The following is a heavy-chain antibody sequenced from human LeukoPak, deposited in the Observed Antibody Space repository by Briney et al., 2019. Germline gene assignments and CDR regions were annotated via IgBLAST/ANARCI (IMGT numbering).Heavy chain of an antibody. Sequence: PSETLSLTCTVSGGSISSSSYYWGWIRQPPGKGLEWIGSIYYSGSTYYNPSLKSRVTISVDTSQNQFSLKLSSVTAADTAVYYCASPLIRGGGWLAFAIWGQGTMVTVSS. D-gene: IGHD2-8*02. CDR1: GGSISSSSYY. J-gene: IGHJ3*02. V-gene: IGHV4-39*07. CDR2: IYYSGST. CDR3: ASPLIRGGGWLAFAI.